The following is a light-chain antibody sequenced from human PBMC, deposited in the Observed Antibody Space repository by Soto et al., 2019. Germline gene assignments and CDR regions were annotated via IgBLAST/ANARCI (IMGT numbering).Light chain of an antibody. J-gene: IGKJ5*01. CDR2: DAS. CDR3: QQRAT. Sequence: EFVLTQSPGTLSLSPGERATLSCRASQTVRNNYLAWYQQKPGQAPRLLIYDASSRATGIPDRFSGGGSGTDFTLTISSLEPEDFAVYYCQQRATFGQGTRLEIK. V-gene: IGKV3D-20*02. CDR1: QTVRNNY.